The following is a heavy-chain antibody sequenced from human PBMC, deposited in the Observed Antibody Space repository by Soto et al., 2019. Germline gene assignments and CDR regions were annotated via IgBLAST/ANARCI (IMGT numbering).Heavy chain of an antibody. J-gene: IGHJ4*02. CDR1: GGSISSGGYY. CDR2: IYYSGST. V-gene: IGHV4-31*03. CDR3: AREDWNYVSVDY. D-gene: IGHD1-7*01. Sequence: QVQLQESGPGLVKPSQTLSLTCTVSGGSISSGGYYWRWIRQHPGKGLEWIGYIYYSGSTYYNPSLKSRVTISVDTSKNQFSLKLSSVTAADTAVYYCAREDWNYVSVDYWGQGTLVTVSS.